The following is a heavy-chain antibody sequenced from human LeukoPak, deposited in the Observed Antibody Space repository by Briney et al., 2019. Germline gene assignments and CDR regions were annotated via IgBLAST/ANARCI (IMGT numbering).Heavy chain of an antibody. CDR2: INPNSGGT. Sequence: GASVKVSCKASGYTFTGYYMHWVRQAPGQGLEWMGWINPNSGGTNYAQKFQGWVTMTRDTSISTAYMELSRLRSDDTAVYYCARDHCSGGTCLGGHWGQGTLVTVSS. V-gene: IGHV1-2*04. CDR3: ARDHCSGGTCLGGH. D-gene: IGHD2-15*01. J-gene: IGHJ4*02. CDR1: GYTFTGYY.